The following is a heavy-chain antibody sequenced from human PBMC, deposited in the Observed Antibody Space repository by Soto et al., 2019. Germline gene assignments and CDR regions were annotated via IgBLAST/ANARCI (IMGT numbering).Heavy chain of an antibody. D-gene: IGHD3-3*01. CDR1: GYSFTSYW. V-gene: IGHV5-10-1*01. Sequence: PGESLKISCKGSGYSFTSYWISWVRQMPGKGLEWMGRIDPSDSYTNYSPSFQGHVTISADKSIITAYLQWSSLKASDTARYYCARRTIWGVSVYYYNGMDVWGQGTTVTVFS. CDR3: ARRTIWGVSVYYYNGMDV. J-gene: IGHJ6*02. CDR2: IDPSDSYT.